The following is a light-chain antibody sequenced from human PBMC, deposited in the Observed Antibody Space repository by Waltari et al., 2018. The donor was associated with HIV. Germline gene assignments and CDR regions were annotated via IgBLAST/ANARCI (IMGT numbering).Light chain of an antibody. CDR2: WAS. CDR3: QQYFRIPPT. J-gene: IGKJ4*01. Sequence: DIVMTQSPDSLPVSLGERATINCTSRRSILHSSDNRNYLAWYQQKPRQPPKLLISWASTRESGVPDRFSGSGSGTAFTLTITRLQAEDVAVYHCQQYFRIPPTFGGGTKVEIK. V-gene: IGKV4-1*01. CDR1: RSILHSSDNRNY.